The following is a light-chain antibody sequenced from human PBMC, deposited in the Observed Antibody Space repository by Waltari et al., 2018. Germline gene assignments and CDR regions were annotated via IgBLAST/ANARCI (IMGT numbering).Light chain of an antibody. CDR1: QSVSSSY. J-gene: IGKJ5*01. CDR2: GAS. V-gene: IGKV3-20*01. CDR3: QQYGSSPPIT. Sequence: EIVLTHSPGTLSLSPGERATLSFRASQSVSSSYLAWYQHKPGQAPRLLSYGASSRATGIPDRFSGSGSGTDFTLTISRLEPEDFAVYYCQQYGSSPPITFGQGTRLEIK.